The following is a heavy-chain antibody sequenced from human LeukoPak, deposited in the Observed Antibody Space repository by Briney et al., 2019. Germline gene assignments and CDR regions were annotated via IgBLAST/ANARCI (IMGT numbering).Heavy chain of an antibody. CDR2: IYHSGST. D-gene: IGHD3-22*01. CDR3: AREDHDRSGSPLWIDP. V-gene: IGHV4-31*03. J-gene: IGHJ5*02. CDR1: GGSISSSGYY. Sequence: SETLSLTCTVSGGSISSSGYYWGWIRQPPGKGLEWIGYIYHSGSTSYNPSLQSRVTISVDTSKNQFSLKVSSVTAADTGVYYCAREDHDRSGSPLWIDPWGQGSLVSVSS.